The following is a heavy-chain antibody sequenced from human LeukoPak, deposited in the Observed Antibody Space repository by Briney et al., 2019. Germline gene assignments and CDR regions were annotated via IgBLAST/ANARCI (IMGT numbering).Heavy chain of an antibody. Sequence: GGSLRLSCAASGFTFSSFAMTWVRQAPGKGLEWVSSIDPSGADTYYADSVKGRFTISRDNSKNTLYLQVNSLRAEDTALYYCAKRVPYSATSAYFDYWGQGTLVTVSS. CDR1: GFTFSSFA. CDR2: IDPSGADT. CDR3: AKRVPYSATSAYFDY. V-gene: IGHV3-23*01. D-gene: IGHD1-26*01. J-gene: IGHJ4*02.